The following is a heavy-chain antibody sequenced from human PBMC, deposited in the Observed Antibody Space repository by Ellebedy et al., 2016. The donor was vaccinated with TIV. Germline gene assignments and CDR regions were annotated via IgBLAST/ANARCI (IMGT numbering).Heavy chain of an antibody. D-gene: IGHD1-26*01. Sequence: GGSLRLXCAATAFTFSSYAMTRVRQAPGKGLEWVSTISGSGGSTYYADSVKGRFTISRDNSKNTLSLQMNSLRAEDTAVYYCAKDSTKDWGQGTLVTVSS. CDR2: ISGSGGST. CDR3: AKDSTKD. CDR1: AFTFSSYA. J-gene: IGHJ4*02. V-gene: IGHV3-23*01.